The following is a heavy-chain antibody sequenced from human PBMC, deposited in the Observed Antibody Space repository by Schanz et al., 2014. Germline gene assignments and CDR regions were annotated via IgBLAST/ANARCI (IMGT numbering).Heavy chain of an antibody. V-gene: IGHV3-21*01. J-gene: IGHJ4*02. CDR2: ISSTSTYL. CDR3: ARGTPFLCDY. CDR1: GFTFTTNA. D-gene: IGHD3-16*01. Sequence: EVQLVESGGGLVQPGGSLRLSCAASGFTFTTNAMSWVRQAPGKGLEWVSSISSTSTYLYYADSVKGRFTISRDSARNSLYLRMSSLRAEDTAVYYCARGTPFLCDYWGQGTLVTVSS.